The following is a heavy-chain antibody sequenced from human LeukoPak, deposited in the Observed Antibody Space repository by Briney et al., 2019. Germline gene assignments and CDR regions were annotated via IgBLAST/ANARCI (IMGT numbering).Heavy chain of an antibody. V-gene: IGHV4-30-2*01. D-gene: IGHD2-8*01. J-gene: IGHJ4*02. Sequence: SQTLSLTCAVSGGSISSGGYSWSWIRQPPGKGLEWIGYIYHSGSTYYNPSLKSRVTISVDTSKNQFSLKLSSVTAADTAVYYCATGLNGMRDYWGQGTLVTVSS. CDR1: GGSISSGGYS. CDR3: ATGLNGMRDY. CDR2: IYHSGST.